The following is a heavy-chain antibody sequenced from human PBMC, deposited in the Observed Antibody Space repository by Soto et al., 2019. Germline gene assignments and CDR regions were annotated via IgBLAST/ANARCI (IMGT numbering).Heavy chain of an antibody. CDR2: IDPSDSYT. V-gene: IGHV5-10-1*01. CDR1: GYSFTSYW. CDR3: ATKDSSSSGIVDY. D-gene: IGHD6-6*01. Sequence: PXESLKISCKGSGYSFTSYWISWVRQMPGKGLEWMGRIDPSDSYTNYSPSFQGHVTISADKSISTAYLQWSSLKDSETAMYYCATKDSSSSGIVDYWGQGTLVTVSS. J-gene: IGHJ4*02.